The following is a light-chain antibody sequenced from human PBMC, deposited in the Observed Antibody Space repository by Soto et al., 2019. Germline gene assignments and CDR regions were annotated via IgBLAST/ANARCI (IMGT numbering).Light chain of an antibody. CDR1: SSNIGRNY. J-gene: IGLJ3*02. CDR3: VAWDDSLNSWV. Sequence: QTVLTQPPSASGTPGQRGTISCSGSSSNIGRNYVYWCQQFPGTAPKVLIYRNNQRPSGVPDRFSGSKSGTSASLAVGGLRSEDEADYYCVAWDDSLNSWVFGGGTKLTVL. V-gene: IGLV1-47*01. CDR2: RNN.